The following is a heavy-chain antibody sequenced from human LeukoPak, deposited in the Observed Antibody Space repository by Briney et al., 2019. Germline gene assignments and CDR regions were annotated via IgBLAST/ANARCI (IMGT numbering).Heavy chain of an antibody. V-gene: IGHV4-59*08. CDR1: GGSISSYY. Sequence: PSETLSLTCTVSGGSISSYYWSWLRQPPGKGLEWNGYTSYSGSTNYSPSLKSRVTISEDTSKKQSALRLSSVTAADTAVYYCGRLSYDTTGYWPDYFYYWGQGTLVTVPS. J-gene: IGHJ4*02. CDR2: TSYSGST. CDR3: GRLSYDTTGYWPDYFYY. D-gene: IGHD3-22*01.